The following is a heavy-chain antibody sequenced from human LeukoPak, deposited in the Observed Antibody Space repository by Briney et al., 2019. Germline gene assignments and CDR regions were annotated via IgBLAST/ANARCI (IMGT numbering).Heavy chain of an antibody. CDR2: VSNSGDYI. D-gene: IGHD2-8*01. Sequence: PGGSLRLSCAASGFTFSSYAMSWVRQAPGKGLEWVSSVSNSGDYIHYADSVKGRFTISRDNSKNSLYLQMNSLRAEDTAVYYCARALIGYYFDYWGQGTLVTVSS. CDR1: GFTFSSYA. V-gene: IGHV3-21*06. J-gene: IGHJ4*02. CDR3: ARALIGYYFDY.